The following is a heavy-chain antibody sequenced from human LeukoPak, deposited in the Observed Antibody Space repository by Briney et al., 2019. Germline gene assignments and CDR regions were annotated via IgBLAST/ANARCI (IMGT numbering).Heavy chain of an antibody. J-gene: IGHJ3*02. D-gene: IGHD3-10*01. CDR2: INGDGSTI. CDR1: GFAFGPFW. CDR3: ARDRGNPDAFDI. Sequence: GGSLRPSCAASGFAFGPFWMHWVRQAPGKGLVWVSHINGDGSTIRYADSVKGRFTIPRDNTKNTLSLQINSLGPGDTAVYYCARDRGNPDAFDIWGQGTKVTVSS. V-gene: IGHV3-74*01.